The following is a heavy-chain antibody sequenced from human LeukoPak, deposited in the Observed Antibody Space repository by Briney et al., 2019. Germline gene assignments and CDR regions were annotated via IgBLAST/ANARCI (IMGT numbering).Heavy chain of an antibody. D-gene: IGHD2-2*01. CDR3: ARGFIVVVPAAIQYYYYYYGMDV. Sequence: ASVKVSCKASGYTFTGYYMHWVRQAPGQGLEWMGWINPNSGGTNYAQKFQGRVTMTRNTSISTAYMELSSLRSEDTAVYYCARGFIVVVPAAIQYYYYYYGMDVWGQGTTVTVSS. J-gene: IGHJ6*02. CDR2: INPNSGGT. V-gene: IGHV1-2*02. CDR1: GYTFTGYY.